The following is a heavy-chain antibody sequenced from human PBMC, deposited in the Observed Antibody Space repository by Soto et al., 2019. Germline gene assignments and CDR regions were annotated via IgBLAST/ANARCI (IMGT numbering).Heavy chain of an antibody. V-gene: IGHV6-1*01. CDR2: TYYRSKWYN. J-gene: IGHJ4*02. D-gene: IGHD6-6*01. CDR3: ARDRRYSSSSKEYYFDY. CDR1: GDSVSSNSAA. Sequence: PSQTLSLTCAISGDSVSSNSAAWNWIRQSPSRGLEWLGRTYYRSKWYNDYAVSVKSRITINPDTSKNQFSLQLNSVTPEDTAVYYCARDRRYSSSSKEYYFDYWGQGTLVTVSS.